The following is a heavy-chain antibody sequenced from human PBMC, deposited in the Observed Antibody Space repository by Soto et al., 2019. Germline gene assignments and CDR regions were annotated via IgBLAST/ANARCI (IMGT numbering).Heavy chain of an antibody. D-gene: IGHD1-26*01. Sequence: EVHLLESGGGLVQPGGSLRLSCVASGFTFSSYTMYWVRQVPGKGLEWVSDISESGAITHYADSVKGRFTISRDDPKSTLYLQMHTLRGDDTAVYYCAKALYTGISKTLDYWGQGTLVTVST. CDR2: ISESGAIT. J-gene: IGHJ4*02. V-gene: IGHV3-23*01. CDR1: GFTFSSYT. CDR3: AKALYTGISKTLDY.